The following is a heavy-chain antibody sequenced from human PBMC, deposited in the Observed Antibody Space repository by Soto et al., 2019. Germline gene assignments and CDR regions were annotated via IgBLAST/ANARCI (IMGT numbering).Heavy chain of an antibody. CDR2: IYWDDDK. CDR3: AHTGYTRDFDY. Sequence: QITLKESGPTLVKPTQPLTLTCTFSGFSLSTRGVGVGWIRQPPGKALEWLALIYWDDDKRYSPSLKSRLTITKDTAKNQVVLTITNMDPVDTATYYCAHTGYTRDFDYWGQGTLVTVSS. CDR1: GFSLSTRGVG. J-gene: IGHJ4*02. D-gene: IGHD6-25*01. V-gene: IGHV2-5*02.